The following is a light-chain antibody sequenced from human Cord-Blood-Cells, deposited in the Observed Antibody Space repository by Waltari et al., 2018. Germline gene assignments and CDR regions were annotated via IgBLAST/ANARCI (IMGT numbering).Light chain of an antibody. Sequence: QSVLPQPPSASGTPGQRVTIPCSGSSPNIGSNTVNWYQQLPRTAPKLLIYSNNQRPSGVPDRFSGSKSGTSASLAISGLQSEDEADYYWAAWDDSLNGPVFGGGTKLTVL. CDR3: AAWDDSLNGPV. CDR1: SPNIGSNT. CDR2: SNN. J-gene: IGLJ3*02. V-gene: IGLV1-44*01.